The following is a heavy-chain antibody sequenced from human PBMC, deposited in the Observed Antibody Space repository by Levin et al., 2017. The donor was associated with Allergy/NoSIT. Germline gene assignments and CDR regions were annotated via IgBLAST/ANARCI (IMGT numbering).Heavy chain of an antibody. CDR2: IYYSGST. CDR3: ARDKVGYSSSWNGFDP. Sequence: SQTLSLPCTVSGGSIRSYYWSWIRQPPGKGLEWIGYIYYSGSTNYNPSLKSRVTISVDTSKNQFSLKLSSVTAADTAVYYCARDKVGYSSSWNGFDPWGQGTLVTVSS. D-gene: IGHD6-13*01. V-gene: IGHV4-59*01. J-gene: IGHJ5*02. CDR1: GGSIRSYY.